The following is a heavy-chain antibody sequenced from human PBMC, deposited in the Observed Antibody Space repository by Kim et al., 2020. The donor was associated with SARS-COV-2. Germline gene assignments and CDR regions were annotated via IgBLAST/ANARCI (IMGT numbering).Heavy chain of an antibody. CDR3: ARDTGSDRPRDY. J-gene: IGHJ4*02. V-gene: IGHV3-21*01. CDR2: ISGTGSYI. CDR1: GFTFSTCG. D-gene: IGHD1-26*01. Sequence: GGSLRLSCAASGFTFSTCGMNWVRQAPGKGLEWVSSISGTGSYIYYADSVRGRFTISRDNARNSLYLQMNSLRPEDTAVYYCARDTGSDRPRDYWGQGTLVTVSS.